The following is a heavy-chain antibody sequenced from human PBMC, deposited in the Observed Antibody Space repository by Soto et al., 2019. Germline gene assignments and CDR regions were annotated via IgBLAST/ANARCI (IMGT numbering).Heavy chain of an antibody. J-gene: IGHJ5*02. V-gene: IGHV1-18*01. CDR3: AIDFRGKNWFVL. CDR1: GYTFTSYG. Sequence: GASVKVSCKASGYTFTSYGISWVRQAPGQGLEWMGWISAYNGNTNYAQKLQGRVTMTTDTSTSTAYMELRSLRSDDTAVYYCAIDFRGKNWFVLWGQGILVNVFS. CDR2: ISAYNGNT.